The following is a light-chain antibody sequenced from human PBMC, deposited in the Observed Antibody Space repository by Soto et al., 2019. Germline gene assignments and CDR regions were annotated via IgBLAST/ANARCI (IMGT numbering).Light chain of an antibody. CDR1: NIGSES. J-gene: IGLJ2*01. Sequence: SYELTQPLSVSVAPGQTARIPCGGNNIGSESVYWYQQMAGQAPVVVVYDDSDRPPGIPARFSGSKSGNAATLTISRVEAGDDADYCCCSYAGSSTFVVFGGGTKLTVL. CDR2: DDS. CDR3: CSYAGSSTFVV. V-gene: IGLV3-21*02.